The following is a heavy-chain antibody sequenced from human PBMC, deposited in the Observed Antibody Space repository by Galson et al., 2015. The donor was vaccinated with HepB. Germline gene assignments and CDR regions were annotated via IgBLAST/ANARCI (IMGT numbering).Heavy chain of an antibody. D-gene: IGHD3-9*01. CDR3: ARDPSYDILTGYQFYFDY. Sequence: LRLSCAASGFTFSSYWMHWVRQGPGKGLVWVSRINSDGITTSYADSVKGRFTISRDNAKNTLYLQMNSLRAEDTAVYYCARDPSYDILTGYQFYFDYWGQGTLVTVSS. J-gene: IGHJ4*02. CDR2: INSDGITT. CDR1: GFTFSSYW. V-gene: IGHV3-74*01.